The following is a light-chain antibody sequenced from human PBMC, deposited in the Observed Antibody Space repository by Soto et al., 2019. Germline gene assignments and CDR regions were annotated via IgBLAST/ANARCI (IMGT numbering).Light chain of an antibody. CDR1: HDITSY. Sequence: DIQMTQSPSSLSASVGDRVTITCQASHDITSYLNWHPHKPGKAPKLLIYDASMLEAGVPSRFSGSGSGTDFTFTISSLQPEDVATYYCQKCDYLPIFGPGTTVDFK. V-gene: IGKV1-33*01. J-gene: IGKJ3*01. CDR2: DAS. CDR3: QKCDYLPI.